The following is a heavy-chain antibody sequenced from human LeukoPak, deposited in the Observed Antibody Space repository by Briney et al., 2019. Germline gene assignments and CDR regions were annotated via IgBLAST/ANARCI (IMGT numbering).Heavy chain of an antibody. CDR3: VRDEDAF. CDR2: ISSDSSTI. Sequence: GGSLRLSRAASGFTFSSYNMNWVRQAPGKGLEWVSYISSDSSTIYYVDSVKGRFTISRDNAKNSLYLQMNSLRDEDTAMYYCVRDEDAFGGQGTLVTVSS. CDR1: GFTFSSYN. J-gene: IGHJ4*02. V-gene: IGHV3-48*02.